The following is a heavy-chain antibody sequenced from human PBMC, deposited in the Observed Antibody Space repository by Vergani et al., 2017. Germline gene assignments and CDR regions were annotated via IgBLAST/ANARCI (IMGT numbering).Heavy chain of an antibody. J-gene: IGHJ4*02. D-gene: IGHD3-9*01. CDR2: INPSGGHT. Sequence: QVQVVQSGAEVKKSGASVKVSCKTSGYTFSNYYMHWVRQAPGQGLEWMGIINPSGGHTNYAQKFQGRVTMTRDTSTSTVYMELSSLRSEDTAIYYCASGDYVILTGYRYWVQGTLVTVSA. CDR1: GYTFSNYY. V-gene: IGHV1-46*03. CDR3: ASGDYVILTGYRY.